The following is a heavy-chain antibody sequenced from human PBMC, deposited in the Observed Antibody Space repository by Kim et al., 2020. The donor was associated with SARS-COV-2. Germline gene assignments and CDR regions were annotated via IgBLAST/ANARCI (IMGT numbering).Heavy chain of an antibody. CDR3: ARGRDSTDAFGI. Sequence: YADSGKGRFTSSRDNAKNTLYLQMNSLRAEDTAVYYCARGRDSTDAFGIWGQGTMVTVSS. V-gene: IGHV3-53*01. J-gene: IGHJ3*02.